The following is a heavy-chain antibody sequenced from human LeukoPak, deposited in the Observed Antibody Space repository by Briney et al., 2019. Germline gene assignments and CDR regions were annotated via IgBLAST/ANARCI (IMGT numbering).Heavy chain of an antibody. D-gene: IGHD3-22*01. J-gene: IGHJ4*02. CDR2: MNSNSGNT. V-gene: IGHV1-8*01. CDR3: ARGYYYDSNSVDY. CDR1: GYTFTDYD. Sequence: ASVKVSCKASGYTFTDYDINWVRQATGQGLEWMGWMNSNSGNTDYAQKFQGRVTMTRNTSISTAYMELSSLRSEDTAVYYCARGYYYDSNSVDYWGQGTLVTVSS.